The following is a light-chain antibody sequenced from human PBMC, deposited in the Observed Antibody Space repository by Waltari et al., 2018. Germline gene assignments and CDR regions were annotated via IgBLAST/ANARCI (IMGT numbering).Light chain of an antibody. V-gene: IGLV3-25*03. CDR3: PSADSSGWV. CDR2: PDT. Sequence: SFELTQPPSVSGSPGQQGRMAGSGDALQNQVAYAYQQKPRLPTVLVIYPDTERHSRIAERFSGSSSGTTVTLTTIRVQAEDEADYYCPSADSSGWVFGGGTKLTVL. CDR1: ALQNQV. J-gene: IGLJ3*02.